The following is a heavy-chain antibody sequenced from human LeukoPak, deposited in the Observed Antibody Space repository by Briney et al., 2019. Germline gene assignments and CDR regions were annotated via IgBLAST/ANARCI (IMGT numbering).Heavy chain of an antibody. J-gene: IGHJ4*02. Sequence: GGSLRLSCAASGFTFDDYGMSWVRQAPGKGLEWVSGINWNGGSTGYADSVKGRFTISRDNSKNTLYLQMNSLRAEDTAVYYCARDNRRVPAASSGYFDYWGQGTLVTVSS. CDR2: INWNGGST. D-gene: IGHD2-2*01. CDR1: GFTFDDYG. CDR3: ARDNRRVPAASSGYFDY. V-gene: IGHV3-20*04.